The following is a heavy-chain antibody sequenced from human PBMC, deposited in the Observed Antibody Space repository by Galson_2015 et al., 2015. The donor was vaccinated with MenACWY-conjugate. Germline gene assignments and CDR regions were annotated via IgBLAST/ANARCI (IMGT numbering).Heavy chain of an antibody. D-gene: IGHD1-26*01. Sequence: SLRLSCAASGFIFNTYWMHWVRQAPGKGLVWVSRINPGGSSTTYADSVKDRSTISRDNTKNTLYLQMNSLRPEDTAVFYCAKSRGASFYFDSWGQTTLLTVSS. J-gene: IGHJ4*02. CDR2: INPGGSST. V-gene: IGHV3-74*01. CDR1: GFIFNTYW. CDR3: AKSRGASFYFDS.